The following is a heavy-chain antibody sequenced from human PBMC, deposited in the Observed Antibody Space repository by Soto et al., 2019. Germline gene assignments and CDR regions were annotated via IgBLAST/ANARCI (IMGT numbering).Heavy chain of an antibody. CDR3: AGYGTAAGWFDP. CDR2: LIPILGTA. Sequence: QVQLVQSGAEVKKPGSSVKVSCKASGGTFSSYAISWVRQAPGQGLEWMGGLIPILGTANYAQKFQGRVTITADESTSTAYMERSSLRSEDTAVYYCAGYGTAAGWFDPWGQGTLVTFSS. D-gene: IGHD6-13*01. V-gene: IGHV1-69*11. J-gene: IGHJ5*02. CDR1: GGTFSSYA.